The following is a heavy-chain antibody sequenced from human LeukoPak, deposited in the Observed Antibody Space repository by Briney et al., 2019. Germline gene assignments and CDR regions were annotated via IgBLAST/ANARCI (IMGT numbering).Heavy chain of an antibody. D-gene: IGHD1-26*01. J-gene: IGHJ6*03. CDR2: IYYSGST. CDR1: GGSISSSSYY. CDR3: AAVGATFTYYYYYYMDV. Sequence: PSETLSLTCTVSGGSISSSSYYWGWIRQPLGKGLEWIGSIYYSGSTYYNPSLKSRVTISVDTSKNQFSLKLSSVTAADTAVHYCAAVGATFTYYYYYYMDVWGEGTTVTISS. V-gene: IGHV4-39*01.